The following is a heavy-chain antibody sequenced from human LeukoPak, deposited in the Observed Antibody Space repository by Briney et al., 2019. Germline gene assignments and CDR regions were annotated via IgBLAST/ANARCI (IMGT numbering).Heavy chain of an antibody. CDR3: ARGRYYLDS. CDR2: INSDGITT. Sequence: GGPLRLSCAASGFTLSSYWMHWVRQAPGKGLVWLSHINSDGITTRYAYSVKGRFPISRDNAKNTLYLQMTSLRAEDTAVHYCARGRYYLDSWGQGTLVTVSS. CDR1: GFTLSSYW. J-gene: IGHJ4*02. V-gene: IGHV3-74*01.